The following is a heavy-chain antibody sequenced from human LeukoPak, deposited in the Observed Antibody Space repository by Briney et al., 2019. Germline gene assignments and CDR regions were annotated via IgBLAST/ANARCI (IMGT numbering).Heavy chain of an antibody. J-gene: IGHJ6*02. CDR1: GFTFSNAW. V-gene: IGHV3-15*07. CDR3: TKDGRVASAINRPTYYYGMDV. CDR2: IKSKTDGGTT. D-gene: IGHD5-18*01. Sequence: AGGSLRLSCAASGFTFSNAWMNWVRQAPGKGLEWVGRIKSKTDGGTTDYAAPVKGRFTISRDDSKNTLYLQMNSLKTEDTAVYYCTKDGRVASAINRPTYYYGMDVWGQGTTVIVSS.